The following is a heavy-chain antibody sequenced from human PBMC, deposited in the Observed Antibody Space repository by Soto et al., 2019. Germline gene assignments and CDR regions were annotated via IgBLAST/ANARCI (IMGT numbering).Heavy chain of an antibody. V-gene: IGHV1-18*01. CDR2: ISAYNGNT. D-gene: IGHD1-26*01. J-gene: IGHJ6*02. CDR3: ARDLWELTRAYDYYGMDV. Sequence: ASVKVSCKASGYTFSVYGITWVRQAPGQGLEWMGWISAYNGNTNFAQRLQGRVTMTTDTPTHTAYMELRSLRSDDTAVYYCARDLWELTRAYDYYGMDVWGQGTTVTVSS. CDR1: GYTFSVYG.